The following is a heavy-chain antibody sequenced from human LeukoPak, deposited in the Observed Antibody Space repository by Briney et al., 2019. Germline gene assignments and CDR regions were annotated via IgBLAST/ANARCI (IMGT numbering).Heavy chain of an antibody. V-gene: IGHV3-23*01. D-gene: IGHD3-10*01. Sequence: GGSLRLSCAASGFTFSTYAMSWVRQAPGKGLEWVSTISGSGANTYYADSVRGRFTISRDNSKNTLYLHMNSLRAEDTAVYYCARDYYGLGTYYNAYYGMDVWGQGTTVTVSS. J-gene: IGHJ6*02. CDR2: ISGSGANT. CDR1: GFTFSTYA. CDR3: ARDYYGLGTYYNAYYGMDV.